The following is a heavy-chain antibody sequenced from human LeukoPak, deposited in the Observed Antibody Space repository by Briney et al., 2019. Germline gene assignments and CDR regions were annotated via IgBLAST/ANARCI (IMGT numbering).Heavy chain of an antibody. CDR2: INSAGNTR. J-gene: IGHJ3*02. CDR3: ARAGI. Sequence: PGGSLRLSCGTSGFAFSTSELNWLRQAPGKGLEWVSYINSAGNTRYYADSVKGRFTISRDNAKNSLYLQMNSLRAEDTAVYYCARAGIWGQGTMVTVSS. CDR1: GFAFSTSE. V-gene: IGHV3-48*03.